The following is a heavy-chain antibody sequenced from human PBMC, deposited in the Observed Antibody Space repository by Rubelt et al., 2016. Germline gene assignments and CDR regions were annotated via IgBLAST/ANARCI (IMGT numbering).Heavy chain of an antibody. CDR1: GGSISSSSYY. Sequence: QLQLQESGPGLVKPSETLSLTCTVSGGSISSSSYYWGWIRQPPGKGLEWIGYIYYSGSTNYNPSLKSRVTMSVDTSKNQFSLKLSSVTAADTAVYYCARASSGWDEYFQHWGQGTLVTVSP. CDR3: ARASSGWDEYFQH. D-gene: IGHD6-19*01. V-gene: IGHV4-61*05. CDR2: IYYSGST. J-gene: IGHJ1*01.